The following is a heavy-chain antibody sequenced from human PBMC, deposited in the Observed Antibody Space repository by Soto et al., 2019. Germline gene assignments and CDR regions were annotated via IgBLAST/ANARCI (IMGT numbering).Heavy chain of an antibody. D-gene: IGHD2-15*01. CDR2: INPSGSST. CDR3: AREGPIGEYYGMDV. CDR1: GYTFTSHY. V-gene: IGHV1-46*01. J-gene: IGHJ6*02. Sequence: ASVKVSCKASGYTFTSHYMHWVRQAPGQGLEWMGVINPSGSSTTYAQKFQGRVTMTRDTSMSTVYMELSSLTSEDTAIYYCAREGPIGEYYGMDVWGQGTTVTVSS.